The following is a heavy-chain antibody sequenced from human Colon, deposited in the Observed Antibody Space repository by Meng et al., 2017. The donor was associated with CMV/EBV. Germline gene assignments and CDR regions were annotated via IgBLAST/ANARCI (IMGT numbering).Heavy chain of an antibody. V-gene: IGHV4-59*01. Sequence: SETLSPTCSVSGGSTSNASWSWIRQPAGKGLEWVGYDYYSGRTNYNPSLKSRATISEDTSKNQLSLNLSSVTAADTAVYYCARVRQLEGSSSNYYYDYGMDVWGQGTTVTVSS. CDR3: ARVRQLEGSSSNYYYDYGMDV. CDR1: GGSTSNAS. J-gene: IGHJ6*02. D-gene: IGHD1-1*01. CDR2: DYYSGRT.